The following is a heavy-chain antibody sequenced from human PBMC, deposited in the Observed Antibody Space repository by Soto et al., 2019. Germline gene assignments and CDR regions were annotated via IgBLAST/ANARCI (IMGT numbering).Heavy chain of an antibody. CDR1: GGSISTNY. J-gene: IGHJ4*02. CDR3: TTRNPYGDYFGY. Sequence: QVQLQESGPGLVKPSETLSLTCTVSGGSISTNYWSWIRQPAGKGLEWIGRINTSGTTNYNPSLRRRVSMSVDTSKNQLSLKVNSVTAADTAVYYCTTRNPYGDYFGYWGQGTLVTVSS. V-gene: IGHV4-4*07. D-gene: IGHD4-17*01. CDR2: INTSGTT.